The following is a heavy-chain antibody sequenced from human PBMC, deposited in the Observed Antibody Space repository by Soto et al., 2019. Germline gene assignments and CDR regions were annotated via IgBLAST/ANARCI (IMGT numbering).Heavy chain of an antibody. D-gene: IGHD3-22*01. CDR1: EGNCVGLY. V-gene: IGHV4-34*01. J-gene: IGHJ6*02. CDR2: INHSGGP. CDR3: ARVRGYYYDSSGYDYSGICDCSYVLAF. Sequence: VEEGNCVGLYGRRIIQTQRKGLEWIGEINHSGGPNYNPSLKSRVTISVDTSKNQFSLKLSSVTAADTAVYYCARVRGYYYDSSGYDYSGICDCSYVLAFWVQGTTVTVFS.